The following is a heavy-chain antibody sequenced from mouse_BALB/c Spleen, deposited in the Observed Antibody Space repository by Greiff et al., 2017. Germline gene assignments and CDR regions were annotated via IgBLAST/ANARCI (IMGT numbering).Heavy chain of an antibody. V-gene: IGHV1-15*01. Sequence: QVQLQQSGAELVRPGASVTLSCKASGYTFTDYEMHWVKQTPVHGLEWIGAIDPETGGTAYNQKFKGKATLTADKSSSTAYMELRSLTSEDSAVYYCTRGTVVAYYFDYWGQGTTLTVSS. CDR2: IDPETGGT. J-gene: IGHJ2*01. CDR1: GYTFTDYE. D-gene: IGHD1-1*01. CDR3: TRGTVVAYYFDY.